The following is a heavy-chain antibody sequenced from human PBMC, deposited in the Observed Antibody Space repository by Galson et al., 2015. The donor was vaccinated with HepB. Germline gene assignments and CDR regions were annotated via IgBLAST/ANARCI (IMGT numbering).Heavy chain of an antibody. V-gene: IGHV6-1*01. J-gene: IGHJ4*02. D-gene: IGHD3-16*02. Sequence: CAISGDSVSSNSAAWNWIRQSPSRGLEWLGRTYYRSKWYNDYAVSVKSRITINPDTSKNQFSLQLNSVTPEDTAVYYCARASREDYIWGSYRYEADYYFDYWGQGTLVTVSS. CDR3: ARASREDYIWGSYRYEADYYFDY. CDR2: TYYRSKWYN. CDR1: GDSVSSNSAA.